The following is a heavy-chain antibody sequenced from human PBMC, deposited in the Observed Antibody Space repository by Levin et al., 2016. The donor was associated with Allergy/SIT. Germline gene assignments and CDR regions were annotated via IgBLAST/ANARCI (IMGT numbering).Heavy chain of an antibody. Sequence: SETLSLTCTVSGDSISSGSYYWSWIRQPAGKGLEWIGRLYTSGSTNYNPSLKSRVTISVDRSKNQFSLKLSSVTAADTAVYYCARAGSIISRREAYNWFDPWGQGTLVTVSS. D-gene: IGHD1-14*01. J-gene: IGHJ5*02. CDR1: GDSISSGSYY. CDR3: ARAGSIISRREAYNWFDP. CDR2: LYTSGST. V-gene: IGHV4-61*02.